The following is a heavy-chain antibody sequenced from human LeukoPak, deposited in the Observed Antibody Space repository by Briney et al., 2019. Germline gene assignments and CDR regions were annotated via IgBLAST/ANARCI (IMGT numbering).Heavy chain of an antibody. V-gene: IGHV4-31*03. D-gene: IGHD3-16*01. CDR3: ARDRVWNWFDP. Sequence: SETLSLTCTVSGGSISSGGYYWSWIRQHPGKGLEWIGYIYYSGSTYYNPSLKSRVTISVDTSKNQFSLKLSSVTAADTAVYYCARDRVWNWFDPWGQGTLVTVSS. CDR1: GGSISSGGYY. J-gene: IGHJ5*02. CDR2: IYYSGST.